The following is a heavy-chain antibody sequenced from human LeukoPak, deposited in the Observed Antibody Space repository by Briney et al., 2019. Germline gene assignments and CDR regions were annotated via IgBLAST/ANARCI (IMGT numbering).Heavy chain of an antibody. CDR1: GSTFSDYY. Sequence: GGSLRLSCAASGSTFSDYYMSWIRQAPGKGLEWISYISSSGSPIYYADSVKGRFTISRDNAKNSLYLQMNSLRAEDTAVYYCARTRGGIATAGRVYFDYWGQGTLVTVSS. V-gene: IGHV3-11*01. J-gene: IGHJ4*02. CDR3: ARTRGGIATAGRVYFDY. CDR2: ISSSGSPI. D-gene: IGHD6-13*01.